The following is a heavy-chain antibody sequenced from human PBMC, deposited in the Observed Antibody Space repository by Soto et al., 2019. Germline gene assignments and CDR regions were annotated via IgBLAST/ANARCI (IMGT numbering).Heavy chain of an antibody. CDR3: ARDHIAAAGQKMYYYYGMDV. V-gene: IGHV4-31*03. D-gene: IGHD6-13*01. CDR2: IYYSGTT. Sequence: TLSLTCTVSGGSISSGGYYWSWIRQHPGKGLEWIGYIYYSGTTYYNPSLKSRVTISVDTSKNQFSLKLSSVTAADTAVYYCARDHIAAAGQKMYYYYGMDVWGQGTTVTVSS. CDR1: GGSISSGGYY. J-gene: IGHJ6*02.